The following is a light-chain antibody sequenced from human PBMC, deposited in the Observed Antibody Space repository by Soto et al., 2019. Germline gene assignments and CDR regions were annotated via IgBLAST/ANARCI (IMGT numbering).Light chain of an antibody. CDR3: QQRSNWPGT. J-gene: IGKJ2*02. CDR2: DAS. CDR1: QSVRSY. V-gene: IGKV3-11*01. Sequence: EIVLTQSPATLSLSPGERATLSCGASQSVRSYLAWYQQKPGQAPRLLIYDASNRATGIPARFSGSGSGTDFTLTISSLEPEDFAVYYCQQRSNWPGTFGQGTKLEIK.